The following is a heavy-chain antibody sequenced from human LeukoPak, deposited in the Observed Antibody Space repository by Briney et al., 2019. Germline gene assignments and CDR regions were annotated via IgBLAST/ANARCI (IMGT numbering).Heavy chain of an antibody. Sequence: PGGSLTLSCAASGFTLSSYWMTWVRQAPGNGLEWVASINQDGREKYYVDSVKGRFTISRDNTKNLVYQQINSLRAEDTAVYYCARGVDYYDSSGYYPLDYWGQGTLDTVSS. J-gene: IGHJ4*02. CDR1: GFTLSSYW. D-gene: IGHD3-22*01. CDR3: ARGVDYYDSSGYYPLDY. CDR2: INQDGREK. V-gene: IGHV3-7*04.